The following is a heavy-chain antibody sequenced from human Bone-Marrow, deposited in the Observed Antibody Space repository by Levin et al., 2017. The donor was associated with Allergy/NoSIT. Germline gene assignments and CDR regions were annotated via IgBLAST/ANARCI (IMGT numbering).Heavy chain of an antibody. CDR1: GGSFSGYY. V-gene: IGHV4-34*01. J-gene: IGHJ5*02. Sequence: PSETLSLTCAVYGGSFSGYYWSWIRQPPGKGLEWIGEINHSGSTNYNPSLKSRVTISVDTSKNQFSLKLSSVTAADTAVYYCERVQTPKPSITIFGVVIMNWFDPWGQGTLVTVSS. CDR2: INHSGST. D-gene: IGHD3-3*01. CDR3: ERVQTPKPSITIFGVVIMNWFDP.